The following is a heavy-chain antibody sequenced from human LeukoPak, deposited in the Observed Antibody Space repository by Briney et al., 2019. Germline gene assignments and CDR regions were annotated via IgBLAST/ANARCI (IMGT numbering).Heavy chain of an antibody. V-gene: IGHV3-48*03. J-gene: IGHJ6*04. Sequence: GGSLRLSCAASGFAFSSYEMNWVRQAPGKGLEWVSYISSSGSTIYYADSVKGRFTISRDNAENSLYLQMNSLRAEDTAVYYCAELGITMIGGVWGKGTTVTISS. D-gene: IGHD3-10*02. CDR3: AELGITMIGGV. CDR1: GFAFSSYE. CDR2: ISSSGSTI.